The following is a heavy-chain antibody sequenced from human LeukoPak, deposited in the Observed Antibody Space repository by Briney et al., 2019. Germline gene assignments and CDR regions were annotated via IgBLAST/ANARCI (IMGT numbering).Heavy chain of an antibody. D-gene: IGHD6-19*01. V-gene: IGHV4-39*01. Sequence: KPSETLSLTCTVSGFSMDTIYYQWGWIRQPPGRGLEWIGTISYTGKTYYNPSLKSRVTMSVDTSKNQFSLWLSSVTATDTSVYYCARFFGQSMVASDPYGMDVWGQGTTVTVSS. CDR1: GFSMDTIYYQ. CDR2: ISYTGKT. CDR3: ARFFGQSMVASDPYGMDV. J-gene: IGHJ6*02.